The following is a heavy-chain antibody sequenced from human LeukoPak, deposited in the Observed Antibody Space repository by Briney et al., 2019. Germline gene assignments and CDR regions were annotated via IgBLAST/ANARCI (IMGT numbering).Heavy chain of an antibody. V-gene: IGHV3-7*04. CDR2: TNQDGSVE. CDR1: GFTISNYW. J-gene: IGHJ4*02. CDR3: ARDCCASGSHDY. Sequence: GGSLRLSCAASGFTISNYWMNWVRQAPGEGLEWVANTNQDGSVEHYVDSVKGRFTISRDNAKNSLYLQMNTLRAEDTAVYYCARDCCASGSHDYWGQGALVTVSS. D-gene: IGHD3-10*01.